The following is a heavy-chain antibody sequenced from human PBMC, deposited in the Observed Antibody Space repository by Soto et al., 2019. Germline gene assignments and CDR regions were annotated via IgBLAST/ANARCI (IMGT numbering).Heavy chain of an antibody. J-gene: IGHJ6*02. CDR1: GFTFSSYA. D-gene: IGHD4-17*01. Sequence: GGSLRLSCAASGFTFSSYAMSWVRQAPGKGLEWVSAISGSGGSTYYADSVKGRFTISRDNSKNTLYLQMNSLRAEDTAVYYCAKDGLRGPTAQTYYYYGMDVWGQGTKVTVSS. CDR3: AKDGLRGPTAQTYYYYGMDV. CDR2: ISGSGGST. V-gene: IGHV3-23*01.